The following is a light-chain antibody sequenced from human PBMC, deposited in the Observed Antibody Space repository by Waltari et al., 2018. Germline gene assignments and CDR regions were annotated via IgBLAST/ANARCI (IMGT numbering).Light chain of an antibody. CDR2: AAS. CDR3: QQNYSYPVT. CDR1: QGISGY. Sequence: AIQMTQSPSSLSASTGDRITITCRASQGISGYLTWYQQKPGKAPKLLIYAASTLQSGVPSRFSGSGSGTDFTLTISCLQPEDFATYYCQQNYSYPVTFGGGTKVEVK. V-gene: IGKV1-8*01. J-gene: IGKJ4*02.